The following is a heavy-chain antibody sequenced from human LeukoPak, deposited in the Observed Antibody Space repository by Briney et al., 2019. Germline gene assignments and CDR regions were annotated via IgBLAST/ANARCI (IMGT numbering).Heavy chain of an antibody. V-gene: IGHV3-30*04. CDR1: GFSFSNYA. Sequence: PGRSLRLSCAASGFSFSNYAMDWVRQAPGKGLEWVAVISKDGSMKYYSDSVEGRFTVSRDNSIHTLYLEMNSLKTEDTAVYYCAGESFDFWSQGTMVTVSS. CDR3: AGESFDF. J-gene: IGHJ3*01. CDR2: ISKDGSMK.